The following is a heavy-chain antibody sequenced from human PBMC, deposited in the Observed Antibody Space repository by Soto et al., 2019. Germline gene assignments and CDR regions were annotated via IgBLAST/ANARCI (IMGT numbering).Heavy chain of an antibody. V-gene: IGHV3-23*01. Sequence: GGSLRLSCAASGFTFSSDAMSWVRQAPGKGLEWVSAISGSGGSTYYADSVKGRFTISRDNSKNTLYLQMNSLRAEDTAVYYCASDASYGYGTGWFHPGGQATLAPV. J-gene: IGHJ5*02. D-gene: IGHD3-10*01. CDR2: ISGSGGST. CDR3: ASDASYGYGTGWFHP. CDR1: GFTFSSDA.